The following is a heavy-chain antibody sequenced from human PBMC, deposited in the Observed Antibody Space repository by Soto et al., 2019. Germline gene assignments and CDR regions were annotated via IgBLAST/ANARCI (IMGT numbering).Heavy chain of an antibody. D-gene: IGHD3-22*01. CDR3: ARGYYDSSGYSLDP. CDR2: IYYTDTA. Sequence: SETLSLTCTVSGGSISSSSYYWGWIRQPPGKGLEWIGYIYYTDTANYNPSRSSRVTISEDTSKNQFSLKLSSVTAADTAVYYCARGYYDSSGYSLDPWGQGTLVTVSS. CDR1: GGSISSSSYY. J-gene: IGHJ5*02. V-gene: IGHV4-61*05.